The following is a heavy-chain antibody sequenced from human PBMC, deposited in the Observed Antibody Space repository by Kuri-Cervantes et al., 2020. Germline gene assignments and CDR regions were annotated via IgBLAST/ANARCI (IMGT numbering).Heavy chain of an antibody. CDR2: IYYRGNT. V-gene: IGHV4-38-2*01. Sequence: SETLSLTCAVSGYSISSGYYWGWIRQPPGKGLEWIGSIYYRGNTYYNPSLKSRVTVSVDTSKNQFSLKLSSVTAADTAVYYCARNSWGRDSFDIWGQGTMVTVSS. J-gene: IGHJ3*02. CDR1: GYSISSGYY. CDR3: ARNSWGRDSFDI. D-gene: IGHD1-26*01.